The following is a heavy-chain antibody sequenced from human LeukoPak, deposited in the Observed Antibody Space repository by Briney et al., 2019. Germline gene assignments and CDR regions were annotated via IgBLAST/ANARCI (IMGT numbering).Heavy chain of an antibody. Sequence: SETLSLTCTVSNASITSNSFYWGWIRQPPGKGLEWIGSIYYSGSTYYNASLKSRVTISIDTSKNQFSLKLSSVTAADTAVYCCARERGSRPRRFDYWGQGTLVTVSS. V-gene: IGHV4-39*07. J-gene: IGHJ4*02. CDR2: IYYSGST. CDR3: ARERGSRPRRFDY. D-gene: IGHD3-16*01. CDR1: NASITSNSFY.